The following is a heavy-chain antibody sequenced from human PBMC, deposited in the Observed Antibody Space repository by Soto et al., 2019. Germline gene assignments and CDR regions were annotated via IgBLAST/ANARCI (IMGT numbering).Heavy chain of an antibody. Sequence: QVQLVQSGAEVKNPGASVKVSCKASGYTFTGYCMHWGRQAPGQGLEWRGWINPNSGGTNNAQKFQGWVTRTRDTSISTAYMELSRLRSDDTAVYYCARAQYNWNERAFDIWGQGTMVTVSS. CDR1: GYTFTGYC. D-gene: IGHD1-1*01. V-gene: IGHV1-2*04. J-gene: IGHJ3*02. CDR2: INPNSGGT. CDR3: ARAQYNWNERAFDI.